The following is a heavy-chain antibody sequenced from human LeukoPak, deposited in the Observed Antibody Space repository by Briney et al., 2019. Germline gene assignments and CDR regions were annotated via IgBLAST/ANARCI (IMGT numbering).Heavy chain of an antibody. V-gene: IGHV4-34*01. CDR1: GGSFSGYY. Sequence: TSETLSLTCAVYGGSFSGYYWSWTRQPPGKGLEWIGEINHSGSTNYNPSLKSRVTISVDTSKNQFSLKLSSVTAADTAVYYCARGPRITIFGVAVYYYYMDVWGKGTTVTVSS. J-gene: IGHJ6*03. CDR3: ARGPRITIFGVAVYYYYMDV. CDR2: INHSGST. D-gene: IGHD3-3*01.